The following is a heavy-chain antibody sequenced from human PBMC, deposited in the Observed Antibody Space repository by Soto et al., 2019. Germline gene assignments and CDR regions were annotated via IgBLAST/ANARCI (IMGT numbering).Heavy chain of an antibody. V-gene: IGHV4-31*03. CDR3: ARGYYDSSGYPSFDY. J-gene: IGHJ4*02. CDR1: GGSISSGGYY. D-gene: IGHD3-22*01. Sequence: PSETLSLTCTVSGGSISSGGYYWSWIRQHPGKGLEWIGYIYYSGSTYYNPSLKSRVTISVDTSKNQFSLKLSSVTAADTAVYYCARGYYDSSGYPSFDYWGQGTLVTSPQ. CDR2: IYYSGST.